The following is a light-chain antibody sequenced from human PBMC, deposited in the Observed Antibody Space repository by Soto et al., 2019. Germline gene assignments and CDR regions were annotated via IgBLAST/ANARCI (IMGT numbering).Light chain of an antibody. CDR3: SSYAGSNPLYV. CDR2: EVS. V-gene: IGLV2-8*01. J-gene: IGLJ1*01. Sequence: QSALTQPPSASGSPGQSVTISCTGTSSDVGGYNYVSWYQQHPGKAPKLMIYEVSKRPSGVPDRFSGSKSGNTASLTVSGLQAEDEADYYCSSYAGSNPLYVFGGGTKLTVL. CDR1: SSDVGGYNY.